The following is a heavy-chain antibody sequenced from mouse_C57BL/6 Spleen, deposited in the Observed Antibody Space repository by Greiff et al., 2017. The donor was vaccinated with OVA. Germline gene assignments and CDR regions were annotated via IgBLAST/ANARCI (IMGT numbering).Heavy chain of an antibody. J-gene: IGHJ1*03. V-gene: IGHV5-6*01. CDR1: GFTFSSYG. CDR3: ARQDSNDIPYWYFDV. D-gene: IGHD2-12*01. Sequence: VQGVESGGDLVKPGGSLKLSCAASGFTFSSYGMSWVRQTPDKRLEWVATISSGGSYTYYPDRVKGRFTISRDNAKNTLYLQMSSLKSEDTAMYYCARQDSNDIPYWYFDVWGTGTTVTVSS. CDR2: ISSGGSYT.